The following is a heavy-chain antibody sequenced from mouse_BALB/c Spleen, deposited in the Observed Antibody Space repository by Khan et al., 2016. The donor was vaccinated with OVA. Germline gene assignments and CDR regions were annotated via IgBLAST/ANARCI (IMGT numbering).Heavy chain of an antibody. Sequence: QVQLQQPGAELVRPGASVTLSCKASGYTFPDYELHWVKQTPVHGLEWIGVIDPKTGVTAYNPKFKGKATLTADKSSSTAYMQLSSLTSEDSAVYYCTRSTFAYWGQGTLVTVSA. CDR1: GYTFPDYE. CDR2: IDPKTGVT. V-gene: IGHV1-15*01. CDR3: TRSTFAY. J-gene: IGHJ3*01.